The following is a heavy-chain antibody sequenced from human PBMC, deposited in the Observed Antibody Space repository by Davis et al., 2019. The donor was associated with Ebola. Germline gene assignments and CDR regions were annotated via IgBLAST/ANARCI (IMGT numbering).Heavy chain of an antibody. Sequence: ASVKVSCKASGYTFTGYYMHWVRQAPGQGLEWMGWINPNSGGTNYAQKFQGWVTMTRDTSISTAYMELSSLRSEDTAVYFCARGPRIAPAGTHWGQGTPVSVSS. CDR3: ARGPRIAPAGTH. V-gene: IGHV1-2*04. CDR1: GYTFTGYY. J-gene: IGHJ4*02. CDR2: INPNSGGT. D-gene: IGHD6-13*01.